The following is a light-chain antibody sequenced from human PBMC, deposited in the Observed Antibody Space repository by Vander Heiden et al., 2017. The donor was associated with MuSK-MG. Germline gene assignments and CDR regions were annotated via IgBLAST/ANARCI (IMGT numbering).Light chain of an antibody. CDR3: QQHSNWPPYT. CDR1: QSVSSY. Sequence: VLTQSPATLSLSPGERATLSCRASQSVSSYLAWYQQKPGQAPRLLIYDASNRATGIPARFSGSGYGTDFTLTISSQEPEDFAVYYCQQHSNWPPYTFGQGTKLEIK. J-gene: IGKJ2*01. V-gene: IGKV3-11*01. CDR2: DAS.